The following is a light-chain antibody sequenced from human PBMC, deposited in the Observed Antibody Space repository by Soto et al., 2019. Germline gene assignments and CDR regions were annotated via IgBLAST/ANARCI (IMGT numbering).Light chain of an antibody. Sequence: DIQMTQSPSTLSASVGDRLTITCRASQSINSWLDWYQQKPGKATKILIYKASSLESGVPSRVSGSASGAEFTLTISSLPPHGFATYYCHQYNTYPWTFSQGAKVDVK. J-gene: IGKJ1*01. CDR1: QSINSW. CDR2: KAS. V-gene: IGKV1-5*03. CDR3: HQYNTYPWT.